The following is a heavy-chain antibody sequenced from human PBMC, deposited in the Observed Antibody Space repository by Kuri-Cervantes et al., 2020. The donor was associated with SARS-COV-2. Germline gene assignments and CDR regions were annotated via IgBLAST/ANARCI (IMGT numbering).Heavy chain of an antibody. V-gene: IGHV1-18*01. CDR1: GYTLKTYG. CDR2: IGAYNDNT. D-gene: IGHD3-3*01. CDR3: VRNMYYDFWSAYGD. Sequence: ASVKVSCKASGYTLKTYGLSWVRQAPGQGLEWMGWIGAYNDNTNYAQNLQGRVTMTTDTSTSTAYMELRSLTSDDTAVYYCVRNMYYDFWSAYGDWGQGTLVTVSS. J-gene: IGHJ4*02.